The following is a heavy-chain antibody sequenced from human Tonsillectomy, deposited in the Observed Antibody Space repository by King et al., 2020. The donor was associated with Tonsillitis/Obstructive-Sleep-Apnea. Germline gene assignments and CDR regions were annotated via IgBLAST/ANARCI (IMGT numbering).Heavy chain of an antibody. Sequence: VQLVESGGGLVKPGRSLRLSCTASGFTFGDYAMSWVRQAPGKGLEWVGFISSKAYGWTKELAASVKGRFTISRDDSKSIAYLQMNSLKTEDTAVYYCTRDPEDIAAADYWGQGTLVTVSS. CDR2: ISSKAYGWTK. V-gene: IGHV3-49*04. CDR1: GFTFGDYA. J-gene: IGHJ4*02. D-gene: IGHD6-13*01. CDR3: TRDPEDIAAADY.